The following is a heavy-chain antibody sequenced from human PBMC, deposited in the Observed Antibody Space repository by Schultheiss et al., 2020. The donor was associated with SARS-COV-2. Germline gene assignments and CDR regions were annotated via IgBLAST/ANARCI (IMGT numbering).Heavy chain of an antibody. J-gene: IGHJ6*02. V-gene: IGHV3-30*18. CDR2: ISYDGSNK. CDR3: AKEGYYYGSGSYWINPNYGMDV. D-gene: IGHD3-10*01. Sequence: GESLKISCAASGFTFSSYGMHWVRQAPGKGLEWVAVISYDGSNKYYADSVKGRFTISRDNSKNTLYLQMNSLRAEDTAVYYCAKEGYYYGSGSYWINPNYGMDVWGQGTTVTVSS. CDR1: GFTFSSYG.